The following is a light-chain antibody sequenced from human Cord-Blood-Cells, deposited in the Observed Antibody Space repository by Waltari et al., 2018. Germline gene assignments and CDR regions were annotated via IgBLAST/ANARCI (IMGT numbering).Light chain of an antibody. Sequence: VLTHTPLALSVTPGQPPAMSCNTTQSLLHSDGKTYLYWYLQKPGQSPQPLIYEVSSRFSGVPDRFSGSGSGTDFTLKISRVEAEDVGVYYCMQGIHLPPTLGQGTKVEIK. J-gene: IGKJ1*01. CDR3: MQGIHLPPT. CDR2: EVS. V-gene: IGKV2-29*02. CDR1: QSLLHSDGKTY.